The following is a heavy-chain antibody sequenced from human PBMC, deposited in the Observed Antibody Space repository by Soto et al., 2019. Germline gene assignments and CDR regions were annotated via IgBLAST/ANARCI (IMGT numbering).Heavy chain of an antibody. Sequence: QVQLQESGPGVVHPSGTLSLTCAVSGGTISSSIWWSWVRQPTGKGLEWIGEIYHSGTTNDNPSLKSRVTISVDKSKNQFSLKLTSVTAADTAVYYCARVLGNDAFDIWGQGTMVTVSS. D-gene: IGHD3-3*02. CDR3: ARVLGNDAFDI. J-gene: IGHJ3*02. V-gene: IGHV4-4*02. CDR2: IYHSGTT. CDR1: GGTISSSIW.